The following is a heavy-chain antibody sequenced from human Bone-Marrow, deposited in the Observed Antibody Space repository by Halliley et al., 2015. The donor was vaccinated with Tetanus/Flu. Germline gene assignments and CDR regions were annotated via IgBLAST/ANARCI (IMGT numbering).Heavy chain of an antibody. Sequence: DYSGSPYYTPSLKSRLTISKDTSKNPFSLKLSSVTAADTAVYYCAGEYCSAATCYYSYGLDVWGQGTTVTVSS. D-gene: IGHD2-15*01. J-gene: IGHJ6*02. V-gene: IGHV4-31*02. CDR3: AGEYCSAATCYYSYGLDV. CDR2: DYSGSP.